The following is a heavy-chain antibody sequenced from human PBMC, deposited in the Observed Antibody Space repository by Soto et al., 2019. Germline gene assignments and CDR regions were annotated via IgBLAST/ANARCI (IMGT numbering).Heavy chain of an antibody. D-gene: IGHD6-6*01. Sequence: ASVKVSCKASGYTFTSYGISWVRQAPGQGLEWMGWISAYNGNTNYAQKLQGRVTMTTDTSTSIAYMELRSLRSDDTAVYYCARDPSIAARVHYYGMDVWGQGTTVTVSS. CDR1: GYTFTSYG. CDR2: ISAYNGNT. J-gene: IGHJ6*02. V-gene: IGHV1-18*01. CDR3: ARDPSIAARVHYYGMDV.